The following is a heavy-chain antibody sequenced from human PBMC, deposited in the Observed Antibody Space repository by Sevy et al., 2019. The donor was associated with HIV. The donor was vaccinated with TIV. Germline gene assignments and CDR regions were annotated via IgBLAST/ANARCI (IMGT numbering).Heavy chain of an antibody. V-gene: IGHV3-23*01. CDR2: ISGSGGST. D-gene: IGHD6-13*01. J-gene: IGHJ4*02. Sequence: GGSLRLSCVASGFTFSSYAMSWVRQAPGKGLEWISAISGSGGSTFYADSVRGRFIISRDSSKNTLYLQMNSLRAEDTAVYYCVKTAPRYSSSWGDFDYWGQGTLVTVSS. CDR1: GFTFSSYA. CDR3: VKTAPRYSSSWGDFDY.